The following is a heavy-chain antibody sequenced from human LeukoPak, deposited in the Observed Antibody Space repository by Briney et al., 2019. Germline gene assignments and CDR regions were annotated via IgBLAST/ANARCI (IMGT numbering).Heavy chain of an antibody. J-gene: IGHJ4*02. CDR1: GFTFDDYA. D-gene: IGHD6-13*01. CDR2: ISGSGGST. CDR3: AKGGGSSSRKALDY. Sequence: GRSLRLSCAASGFTFDDYAMHWVRHAPGKGLEWVSGISGSGGSTYYADSVKGRFTISRDNSKNTLYLQMNSLRAEDTAVYYCAKGGGSSSRKALDYWGQGTLVTVSS. V-gene: IGHV3-23*01.